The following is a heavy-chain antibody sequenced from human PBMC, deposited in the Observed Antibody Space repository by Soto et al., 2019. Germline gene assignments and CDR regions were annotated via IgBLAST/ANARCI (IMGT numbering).Heavy chain of an antibody. CDR3: ASPGKDYYYYYYMDV. CDR1: GFTFSDYY. Sequence: GGSLRLSCAASGFTFSDYYMSWIRQAPGKGLEWVSYISSSGSTIYYADSVKGRFTISRDNAKNSLYLQMNSLRAEDTAVYYCASPGKDYYYYYYMDVWGKGTTVTVSS. J-gene: IGHJ6*03. CDR2: ISSSGSTI. V-gene: IGHV3-11*01.